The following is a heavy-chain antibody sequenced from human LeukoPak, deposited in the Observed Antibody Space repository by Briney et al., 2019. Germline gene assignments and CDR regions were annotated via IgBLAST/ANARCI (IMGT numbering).Heavy chain of an antibody. CDR1: GFTFSSYA. D-gene: IGHD3-16*01. CDR3: ARVGSDWFDP. J-gene: IGHJ5*02. V-gene: IGHV3-30*04. CDR2: ISYDGSNK. Sequence: GRSLRLSCAASGFTFSSYAMHWVRQAPGKGLEWVADISYDGSNKYYADSVKGRFTISRDNSKNTLYLQMNGLRAEDTAVYYCARVGSDWFDPWGQGTLVTVSS.